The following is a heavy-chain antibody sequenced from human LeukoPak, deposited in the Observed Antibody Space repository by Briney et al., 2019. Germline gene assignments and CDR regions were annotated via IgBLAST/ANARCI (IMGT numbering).Heavy chain of an antibody. CDR3: ATGYCSSASCYRAFEY. CDR2: INSDGTTK. Sequence: GGSLRLSCAASGFSFSSYWMHWVRQVPGKGLVWVSRINSDGTTKSYADSVKGRFTISRDNAKNTLYLQMNSLRAEDTAVYYCATGYCSSASCYRAFEYWGQGTLVTVSS. D-gene: IGHD2-2*01. V-gene: IGHV3-74*01. J-gene: IGHJ4*02. CDR1: GFSFSSYW.